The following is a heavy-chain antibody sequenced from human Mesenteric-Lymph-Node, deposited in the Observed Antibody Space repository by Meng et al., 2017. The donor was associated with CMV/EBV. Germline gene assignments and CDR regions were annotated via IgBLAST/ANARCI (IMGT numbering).Heavy chain of an antibody. CDR2: ISGYNGET. V-gene: IGHV1-18*01. J-gene: IGHJ5*02. Sequence: ASVKVSCKTSGYIFTTHVITWVRQAPGQGLEWMGWISGYNGETKYTQKFQGRVTMTTDTSTNTTYMELRSLISDDTAVYYCTRAGGVSIFGVIDDPWGQGTLVTVSS. D-gene: IGHD3-3*01. CDR1: GYIFTTHV. CDR3: TRAGGVSIFGVIDDP.